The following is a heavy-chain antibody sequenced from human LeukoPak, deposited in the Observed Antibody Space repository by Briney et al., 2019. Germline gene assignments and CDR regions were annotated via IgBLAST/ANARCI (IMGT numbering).Heavy chain of an antibody. J-gene: IGHJ5*02. V-gene: IGHV3-74*01. D-gene: IGHD2-15*01. CDR2: INDDGSDT. CDR3: VRGGPSTWS. CDR1: GFTFKLYW. Sequence: GGSLRLSCAASGFTFKLYWMHWVRQVPGRRPVWVSRINDDGSDTIYADSVRGRFTISRDDAKNTVYLQMNNLRAEDTAVYYCVRGGPSTWSWGQGTLVTVSS.